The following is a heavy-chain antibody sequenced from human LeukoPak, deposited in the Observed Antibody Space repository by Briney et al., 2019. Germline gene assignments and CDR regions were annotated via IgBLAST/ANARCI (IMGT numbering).Heavy chain of an antibody. CDR3: ARGSGSRPHFDY. CDR1: GGSISSYY. V-gene: IGHV4-59*01. D-gene: IGHD2-15*01. J-gene: IGHJ4*02. Sequence: SETLSLTCTVSGGSISSYYWSWIRQPPAKGLEWIGYIYYSGSTNYNPSLKSRVTISVDTSKNQFSLKLSSVTAADTAVYYYARGSGSRPHFDYWGQGTLVTVSS. CDR2: IYYSGST.